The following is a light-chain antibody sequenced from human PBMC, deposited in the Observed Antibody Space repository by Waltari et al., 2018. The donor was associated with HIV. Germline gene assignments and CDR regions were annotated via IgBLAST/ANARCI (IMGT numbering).Light chain of an antibody. CDR2: GAS. CDR1: HSVSSSY. J-gene: IGKJ1*01. Sequence: EIVLTQSPGTLSLSPGESATLSCRASHSVSSSYLAWYQQKPGQAPRLLIYGASSRATGIPDRVSGSGSGTDFTLTISRLEPEDFAVYYCQQYGSPKTFGQGTKVEIK. CDR3: QQYGSPKT. V-gene: IGKV3-20*01.